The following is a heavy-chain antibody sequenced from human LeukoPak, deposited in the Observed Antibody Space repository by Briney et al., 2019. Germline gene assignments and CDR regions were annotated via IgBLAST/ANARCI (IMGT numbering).Heavy chain of an antibody. CDR1: GYTFTDYA. D-gene: IGHD2-15*01. Sequence: ASVKVSCKASGYTFTDYAIHWLRQAPGQRPEWMGWMNGGNGNTKYSQKFQGRITLIRDTSAATAYMELSSLRHDDLAVYYCARGRGTSGSNRDFYYYYYMDVWGKGTRSPSP. CDR2: MNGGNGNT. V-gene: IGHV1-3*01. J-gene: IGHJ6*03. CDR3: ARGRGTSGSNRDFYYYYYMDV.